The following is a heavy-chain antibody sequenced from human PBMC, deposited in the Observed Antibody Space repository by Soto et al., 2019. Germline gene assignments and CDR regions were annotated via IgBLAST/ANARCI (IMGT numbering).Heavy chain of an antibody. CDR3: AKDLDVTFGGVIVDAGARGLDY. CDR2: ISYDGSNK. V-gene: IGHV3-30*18. J-gene: IGHJ4*02. CDR1: GFTFSSYG. D-gene: IGHD3-16*02. Sequence: GGSLRLSCAASGFTFSSYGMHWVRQAPGKGLEWVAVISYDGSNKYYADSVKGRFTISRDNSKNTLYLQMNSLRAEETAVYYCAKDLDVTFGGVIVDAGARGLDYWGQGTLVTVSS.